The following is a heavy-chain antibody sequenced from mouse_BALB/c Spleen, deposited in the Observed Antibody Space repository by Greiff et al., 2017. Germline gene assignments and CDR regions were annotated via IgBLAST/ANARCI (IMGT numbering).Heavy chain of an antibody. CDR1: GFTFSSYA. J-gene: IGHJ4*01. V-gene: IGHV5-6*03. Sequence: EVKVVESGGGLVKPGGSLKLSCAASGFTFSSYAMSWVRQTPDKRLEWVATISSGGSYTYYPDSVKGRFTISRDNAKNTLYLQMSSLKSEDTAMYYCARSLRLPLYAMDYWGQGTSVTVSS. D-gene: IGHD1-2*01. CDR2: ISSGGSYT. CDR3: ARSLRLPLYAMDY.